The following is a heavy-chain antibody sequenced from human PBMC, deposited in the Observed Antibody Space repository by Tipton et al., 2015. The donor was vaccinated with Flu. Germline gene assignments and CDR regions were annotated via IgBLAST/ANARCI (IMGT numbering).Heavy chain of an antibody. CDR3: VRGRGPVADDY. Sequence: TLSLTCAVSSFSISDSSGYYWVWMRQPPGKGLEWIASIHHTGSTYNNPSLKSRVTISVDTSKNQFSLKVYSVTAADTAVYYCVRGRGPVADDYWGQGILVTVSS. J-gene: IGHJ4*02. V-gene: IGHV4-38-2*01. CDR1: SFSISDSSGYY. D-gene: IGHD6-19*01. CDR2: IHHTGST.